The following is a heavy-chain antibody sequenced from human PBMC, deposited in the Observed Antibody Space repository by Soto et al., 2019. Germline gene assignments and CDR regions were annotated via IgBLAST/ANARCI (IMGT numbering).Heavy chain of an antibody. Sequence: EASVKVSCKASGYTFTSYGISWVRQAPGQGLEWMGWISAYNGNTNYAQKLQGRVTMTTDTSTSTAYMELRSLRSDDTAVYYCARVGSSWYLAGTYYFDYWGQGTLVTVSS. V-gene: IGHV1-18*04. CDR2: ISAYNGNT. D-gene: IGHD6-13*01. CDR1: GYTFTSYG. J-gene: IGHJ4*02. CDR3: ARVGSSWYLAGTYYFDY.